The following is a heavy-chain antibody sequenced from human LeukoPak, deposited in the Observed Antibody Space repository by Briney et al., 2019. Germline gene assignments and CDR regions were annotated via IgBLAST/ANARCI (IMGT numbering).Heavy chain of an antibody. D-gene: IGHD2-2*01. J-gene: IGHJ6*03. CDR3: ARATSPYYYYYYMDV. V-gene: IGHV3-21*01. CDR2: ISSSSSYI. CDR1: GFTFSSYS. Sequence: GGSLRLSCAASGFTFSSYSMNWVRQAPGKGLEWVSSISSSSSYIYYADSVKGRFTISRDNAKNSLYLQMDSLRAEDTAVYYCARATSPYYYYYYMDVWGKGTTVTVSS.